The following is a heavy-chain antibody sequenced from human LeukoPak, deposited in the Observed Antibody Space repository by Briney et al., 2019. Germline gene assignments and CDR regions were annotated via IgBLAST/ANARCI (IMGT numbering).Heavy chain of an antibody. CDR3: ARAEKAVTGTLDY. CDR1: GDSISNYY. V-gene: IGHV4-59*01. J-gene: IGHJ4*02. D-gene: IGHD6-19*01. CDR2: MYNRGST. Sequence: SETLSLTCTVSGDSISNYYWSWIRQSPGKKLEWIGYMYNRGSTIYNPSLKSRVTISTDTSKNQFSLRLTSVTAADTAVYYCARAEKAVTGTLDYWGQGTLITASS.